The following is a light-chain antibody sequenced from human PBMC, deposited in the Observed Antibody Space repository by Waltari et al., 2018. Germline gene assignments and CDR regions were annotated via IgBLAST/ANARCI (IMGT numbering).Light chain of an antibody. J-gene: IGLJ2*01. CDR3: CSYAGSGTLDVV. V-gene: IGLV2-23*02. CDR1: SSDFGSYNL. CDR2: EVT. Sequence: QSALTQPASVSGSPGQSITISCTGASSDFGSYNLVSWYQQHPGKAPKVMIYEVTKQPSVFSDRFSGSRSGNTASLTISGLQPEDDADYYCCSYAGSGTLDVVFGGGTKLTVL.